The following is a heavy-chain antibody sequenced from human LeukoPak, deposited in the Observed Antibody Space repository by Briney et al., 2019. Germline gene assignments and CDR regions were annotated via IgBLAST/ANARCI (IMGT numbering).Heavy chain of an antibody. Sequence: ASVKVSCKASGYTFTSYGISWVRQAPGQGLEWMGWISAYNGNTNHAQKLQGRVTMTTDTSTSTAYMELRSLRSDDTAVYYCARAAAYCGGDCPGYYYYYYMDVWGKGTTVTVSS. CDR3: ARAAAYCGGDCPGYYYYYYMDV. CDR2: ISAYNGNT. CDR1: GYTFTSYG. J-gene: IGHJ6*03. V-gene: IGHV1-18*01. D-gene: IGHD2-21*01.